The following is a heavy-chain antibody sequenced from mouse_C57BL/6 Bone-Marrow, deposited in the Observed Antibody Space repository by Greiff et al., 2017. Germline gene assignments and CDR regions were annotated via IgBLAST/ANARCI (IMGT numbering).Heavy chain of an antibody. V-gene: IGHV14-2*01. J-gene: IGHJ1*03. CDR2: IDPDDGET. Sequence: EVHLEESGAELVKPGTSVKLSCTASGFNINDYYMHWVKQRTEQGLEWIGWIDPDDGETKYAPKFQGKATITADTSSNTAYLQLSSLTSEDTAVYFCALATGLAKKYFDVWGTGTTVTVSS. CDR1: GFNINDYY. D-gene: IGHD1-1*01. CDR3: ALATGLAKKYFDV.